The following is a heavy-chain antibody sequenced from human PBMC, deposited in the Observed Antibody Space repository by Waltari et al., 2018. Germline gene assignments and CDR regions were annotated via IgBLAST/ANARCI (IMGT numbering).Heavy chain of an antibody. CDR1: GYTFPKYS. Sequence: AEVKKPGASVTVSCKASGYTFPKYSMHWVRQAPGQGLEWMGWIHGGNGNTKSSKKFQDRRTISKDTSATTVYMELSSLTSEDTAVYYCAKTQYDFWSAYFDYWGQGTLVTVSS. V-gene: IGHV1-3*01. CDR2: IHGGNGNT. D-gene: IGHD3-3*01. J-gene: IGHJ4*02. CDR3: AKTQYDFWSAYFDY.